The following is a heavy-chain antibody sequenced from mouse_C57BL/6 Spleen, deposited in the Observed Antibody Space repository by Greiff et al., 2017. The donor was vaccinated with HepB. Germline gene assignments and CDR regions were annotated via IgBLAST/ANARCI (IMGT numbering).Heavy chain of an antibody. CDR3: ARSDGYDGAWFAY. V-gene: IGHV1-18*01. CDR2: INPNNGGT. D-gene: IGHD2-2*01. CDR1: GYTFTDYN. J-gene: IGHJ3*01. Sequence: VQLKQSGPELVKPGASVKIPCKASGYTFTDYNMDWVKQSHGKSLEWIGDINPNNGGTIYNQKFKGKATLTVDKSSSTAYMELRSLTSEDTAVYYCARSDGYDGAWFAYWGQGTLVTVSA.